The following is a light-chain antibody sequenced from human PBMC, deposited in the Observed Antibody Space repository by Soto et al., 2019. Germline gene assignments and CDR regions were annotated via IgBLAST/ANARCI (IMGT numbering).Light chain of an antibody. J-gene: IGKJ1*01. CDR2: AAS. CDR1: QSITNY. V-gene: IGKV1-39*01. CDR3: QQTYVTPRT. Sequence: DIQLTQSPSSLSASVGNRVSITCRASQSITNYLNWYQQRPGKAPELLIYAASTLQRGVPSRFSGSGSGTDFTFTISSLQPEDFATYYGQQTYVTPRTFGQGTKVE.